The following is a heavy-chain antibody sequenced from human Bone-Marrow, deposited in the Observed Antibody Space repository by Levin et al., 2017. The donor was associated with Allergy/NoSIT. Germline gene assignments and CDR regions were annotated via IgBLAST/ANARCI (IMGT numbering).Heavy chain of an antibody. CDR2: ITGSGGST. D-gene: IGHD2-15*01. CDR3: AKDRGYCSGGSCYSDPMPDAFDI. CDR1: GFTFSSYA. J-gene: IGHJ3*02. V-gene: IGHV3-23*01. Sequence: GESLKISCAASGFTFSSYAMSWVRQAPGKGLEWVSAITGSGGSTYYADSVKGRFTISRDNSKNTLYLQMNSLRVEDTAVYYCAKDRGYCSGGSCYSDPMPDAFDIWGQGTMVTVSS.